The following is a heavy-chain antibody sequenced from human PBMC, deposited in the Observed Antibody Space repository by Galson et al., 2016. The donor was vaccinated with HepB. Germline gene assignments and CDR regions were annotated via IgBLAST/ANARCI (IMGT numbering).Heavy chain of an antibody. J-gene: IGHJ3*02. Sequence: SLRLSCAASGFRFSAYWLAWARQAPGKGLEYVANINEDGSRTHYLDSAKGRFTISRDNAKNSVALQMDSLRADDTALYYCWSGNTSGIWGQGKRVTGSS. CDR1: GFRFSAYW. CDR2: INEDGSRT. D-gene: IGHD6-19*01. V-gene: IGHV3-7*01. CDR3: WSGNTSGI.